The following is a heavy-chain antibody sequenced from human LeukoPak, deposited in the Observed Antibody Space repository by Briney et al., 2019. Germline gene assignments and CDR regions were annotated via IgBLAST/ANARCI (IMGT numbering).Heavy chain of an antibody. J-gene: IGHJ4*02. V-gene: IGHV3-21*01. Sequence: GSLRLSCAASGFTFSSYSMNWVRQAPGKGLEWVSSISSSSSYIYYADSVKGQFTISRDNAKNSLYLQTNSLRAEDTAVYYCARTRDGYNYFVGYYFDYWGQGTLVTVSS. CDR1: GFTFSSYS. CDR3: ARTRDGYNYFVGYYFDY. D-gene: IGHD5-24*01. CDR2: ISSSSSYI.